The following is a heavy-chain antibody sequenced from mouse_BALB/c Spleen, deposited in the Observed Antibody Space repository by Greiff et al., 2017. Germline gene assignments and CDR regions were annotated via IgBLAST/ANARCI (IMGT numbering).Heavy chain of an antibody. Sequence: EVQRVESGPELVKPGASVKMSCKASGYTFTSYVMHWVKQKPGQGLEWIGYINPYNDGTKYNEKFKGKATLTSDKSSSTAYMELSSLTSEDSAVYYCARGGNQYYIDYWGQGTTLTVSS. CDR2: INPYNDGT. J-gene: IGHJ2*01. D-gene: IGHD1-1*02. CDR1: GYTFTSYV. CDR3: ARGGNQYYIDY. V-gene: IGHV1-14*01.